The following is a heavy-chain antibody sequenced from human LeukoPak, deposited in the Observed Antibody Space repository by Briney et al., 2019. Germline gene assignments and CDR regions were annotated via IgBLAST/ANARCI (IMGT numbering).Heavy chain of an antibody. J-gene: IGHJ6*02. D-gene: IGHD2-21*02. CDR2: ISSGGDST. CDR1: GFSFSDYY. V-gene: IGHV3-11*05. Sequence: GGSLGLSCEASGFSFSDYYMTWIRQAPGEGLEWVSYISSGGDSTSYAESLEGRFTISRDNAKKSLYLRLNRLRPEDTAIYYCVRATEGGAMDVWGQGTTVTVSS. CDR3: VRATEGGAMDV.